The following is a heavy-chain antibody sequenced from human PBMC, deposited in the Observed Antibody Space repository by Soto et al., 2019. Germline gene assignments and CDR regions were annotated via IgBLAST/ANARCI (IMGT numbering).Heavy chain of an antibody. CDR3: ARHYGCTRNQCYGMDV. CDR1: GYTFHNYW. D-gene: IGHD3-16*01. CDR2: IDPGDSYT. Sequence: GESLKISCKASGYTFHNYWISWVRQMPGKGLEWLGNIDPGDSYTNYNPSFKGHVTISTDKPINAAFLQWSSLRASDTAIYYCARHYGCTRNQCYGMDVWGQGTTVTVSS. V-gene: IGHV5-10-1*01. J-gene: IGHJ6*02.